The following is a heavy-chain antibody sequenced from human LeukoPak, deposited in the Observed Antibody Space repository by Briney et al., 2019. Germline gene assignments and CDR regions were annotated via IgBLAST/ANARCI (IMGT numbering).Heavy chain of an antibody. V-gene: IGHV1-2*02. Sequence: GASVKVSCKASGYTFTTNPISWVRQAPGQGLEWMGWINPNSGGTNYAQKFQGRVTMTRDTSISTAYMELSRLRSDDTAVYYCASGYCTNGVCYTDVGTWFDPWGQGTLVTVSS. J-gene: IGHJ5*02. CDR3: ASGYCTNGVCYTDVGTWFDP. D-gene: IGHD2-8*01. CDR1: GYTFTTNP. CDR2: INPNSGGT.